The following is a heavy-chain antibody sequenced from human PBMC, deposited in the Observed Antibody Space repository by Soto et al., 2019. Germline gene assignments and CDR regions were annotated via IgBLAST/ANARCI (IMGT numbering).Heavy chain of an antibody. Sequence: PSETLSLTCTVSGGSISSYYWSWIRQPPGKGLEWIGYIYYSGSTNYNPSLKSRVTISVDTSKNQFSLKLSSVTAADTAVYYCASEVEERYYCESIGYDGNRFDPWGQGTLVTVSS. CDR1: GGSISSYY. CDR3: ASEVEERYYCESIGYDGNRFDP. D-gene: IGHD3-22*01. J-gene: IGHJ5*02. V-gene: IGHV4-59*01. CDR2: IYYSGST.